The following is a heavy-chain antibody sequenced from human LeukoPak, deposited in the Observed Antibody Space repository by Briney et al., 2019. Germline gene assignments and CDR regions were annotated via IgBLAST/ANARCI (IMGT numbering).Heavy chain of an antibody. D-gene: IGHD2-2*01. V-gene: IGHV4-4*08. CDR1: GGSITSYC. CDR2: FCNSGTT. Sequence: SETLSLTCTVSGGSITSYCWSWIRLPPGKGLEWIGYFCNSGTTSYNPSLRGRFTISVDTSKNQFSLKLSSVTAADTAVYYCARDPYCSSTSCPVGFDYWGQGALVTVSP. CDR3: ARDPYCSSTSCPVGFDY. J-gene: IGHJ4*02.